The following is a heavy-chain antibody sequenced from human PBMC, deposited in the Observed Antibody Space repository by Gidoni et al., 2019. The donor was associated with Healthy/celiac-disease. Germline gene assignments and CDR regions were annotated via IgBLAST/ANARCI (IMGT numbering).Heavy chain of an antibody. CDR2: ISGSGGST. CDR1: GFPFSRYA. D-gene: IGHD3-9*01. CDR3: AKDSYYDILTGYYGESDAFDI. Sequence: EVQLLESGGGLVQPGGSLRLSWAASGFPFSRYAMSWVRQAPGKGLEWVSGISGSGGSTYYADSVKGRFTISRDNSKNTLYLQMNSLRAEDTAVYYCAKDSYYDILTGYYGESDAFDIWGQGTMVTVSS. J-gene: IGHJ3*02. V-gene: IGHV3-23*01.